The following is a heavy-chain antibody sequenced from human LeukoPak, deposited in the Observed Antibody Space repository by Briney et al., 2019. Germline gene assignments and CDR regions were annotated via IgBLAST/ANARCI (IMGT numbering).Heavy chain of an antibody. Sequence: PSGGSLRLSCAASGFTFSGSAMHWVRQASGKGLEWVGRNRSKANSYATAYAASVKGRFTISRDDSKNTAYLQMNSLKTEDTAVYYCTRLEWNNMVRGVIIGGLDWFDPWGQGTLVTVSS. V-gene: IGHV3-73*01. J-gene: IGHJ5*02. CDR3: TRLEWNNMVRGVIIGGLDWFDP. CDR1: GFTFSGSA. D-gene: IGHD3-10*01. CDR2: NRSKANSYAT.